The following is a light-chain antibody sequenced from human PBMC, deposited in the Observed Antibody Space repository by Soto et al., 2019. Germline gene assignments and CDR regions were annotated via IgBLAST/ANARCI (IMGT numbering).Light chain of an antibody. CDR1: QSISSY. CDR3: QQYNSYSGT. Sequence: DIQMTQSPSSLSASVGDRVTITCRAIQSISSYLKWYQQKPGKAPKLLIYKASTLKSGVPSRFSGSGSGTEFTLTISSLQPDDFATYYCQQYNSYSGTFGQGTKVDIK. CDR2: KAS. J-gene: IGKJ1*01. V-gene: IGKV1-5*03.